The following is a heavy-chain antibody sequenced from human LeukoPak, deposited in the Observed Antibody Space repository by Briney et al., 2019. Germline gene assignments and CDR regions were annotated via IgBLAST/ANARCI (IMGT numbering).Heavy chain of an antibody. D-gene: IGHD5-18*01. Sequence: GGSLRLSCAASGFTFSSYAMSWVRQAPGKGLEWVSAISGSGGSTYYADSVKGRFTISRDNSKNTLYLQMNSLRAEDTAVYYCAKDRSVATAMVTAVDYWGQGTLVTVSS. V-gene: IGHV3-23*01. CDR1: GFTFSSYA. CDR2: ISGSGGST. J-gene: IGHJ4*02. CDR3: AKDRSVATAMVTAVDY.